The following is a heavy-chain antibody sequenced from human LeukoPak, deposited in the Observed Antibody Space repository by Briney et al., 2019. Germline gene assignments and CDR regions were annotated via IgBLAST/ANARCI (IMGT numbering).Heavy chain of an antibody. CDR1: GLTFSSYG. CDR2: IWYDGSNK. V-gene: IGHV3-33*01. Sequence: GGSLRLSCAASGLTFSSYGMHWVRQAPGKGLEWVAVIWYDGSNKYYADSVKGRFTISRDNSKNTLYLQMNSLRAEDTAVYYCATEIDSIVVVPAAGFDYWGQGTLVTVSS. D-gene: IGHD2-2*01. CDR3: ATEIDSIVVVPAAGFDY. J-gene: IGHJ4*02.